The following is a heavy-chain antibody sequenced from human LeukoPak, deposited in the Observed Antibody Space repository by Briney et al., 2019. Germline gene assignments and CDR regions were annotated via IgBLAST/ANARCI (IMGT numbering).Heavy chain of an antibody. V-gene: IGHV3-23*01. J-gene: IGHJ6*02. CDR2: VSGSGRT. CDR1: GFTFNSYA. Sequence: PGGSLRLSCAASGFTFNSYAMSWVRQAPGKGLEWVSAVSGSGRTYYADSVQGRFTISRDNAKDTLYLQMNSLRAGDTAVYYCANQPGLYNSGWSWTYHFLAMDVWGQGTTVIVSS. D-gene: IGHD6-19*01. CDR3: ANQPGLYNSGWSWTYHFLAMDV.